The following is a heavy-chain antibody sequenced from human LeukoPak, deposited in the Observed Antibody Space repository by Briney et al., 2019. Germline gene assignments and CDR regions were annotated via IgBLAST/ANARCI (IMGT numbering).Heavy chain of an antibody. CDR3: AREVVTVTFGGLFFDP. J-gene: IGHJ5*02. Sequence: GGSLRLSCVASGFTFSRHWMSWVRQVPGRGLEWVANIKQDGSEKYYLDSVKGRFTISRDNAKNSLYLQMISLRAEDTAVYFCAREVVTVTFGGLFFDPWGQGTLVTVSS. D-gene: IGHD3-16*01. V-gene: IGHV3-7*05. CDR1: GFTFSRHW. CDR2: IKQDGSEK.